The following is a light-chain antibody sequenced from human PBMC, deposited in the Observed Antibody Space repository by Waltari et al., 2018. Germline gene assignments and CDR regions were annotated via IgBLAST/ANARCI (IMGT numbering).Light chain of an antibody. CDR1: QNVAST. CDR2: GAS. J-gene: IGKJ4*01. CDR3: QHYNNLPLT. Sequence: EIVMTQSPATLSVSPGEAATLSCRASQNVASTFAWYQKKSGQAPRLLIYGASTRATGIPARFSGSGSGTEVALTISSLQSEDSAVYYCQHYNNLPLTFGGGTKVEI. V-gene: IGKV3-15*01.